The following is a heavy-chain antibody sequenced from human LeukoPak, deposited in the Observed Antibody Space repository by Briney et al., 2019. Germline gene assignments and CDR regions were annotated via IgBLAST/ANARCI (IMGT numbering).Heavy chain of an antibody. CDR3: VRDYFCRGGTCDDCFDL. CDR1: GYTFTSYD. V-gene: IGHV1-8*01. CDR2: MNPNSGNT. D-gene: IGHD2-15*01. Sequence: SVKVSCKASGYTFTSYDINWVRQATGQGLEWMRCMNPNSGNTGYAQKFQGRVTMTRNTSISTAYMELSSLRSEDTAVYYCVRDYFCRGGTCDDCFDLWGQGTLVTVSS. J-gene: IGHJ5*02.